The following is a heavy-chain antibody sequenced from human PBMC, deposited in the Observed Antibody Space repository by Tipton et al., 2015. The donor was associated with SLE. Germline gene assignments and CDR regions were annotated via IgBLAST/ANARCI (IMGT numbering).Heavy chain of an antibody. Sequence: LRLSCTVSGGSISSSSYYWGWIRQPPGKGLEWIGSIYYSGNTYYNPSLKIRVTISVDTSKNQFSLKLSSVTAADTAVYYCARRLVAAANDWYFGLWGRGTLVTVSS. CDR2: IYYSGNT. J-gene: IGHJ2*01. CDR1: GGSISSSSYY. V-gene: IGHV4-39*07. CDR3: ARRLVAAANDWYFGL. D-gene: IGHD2-2*01.